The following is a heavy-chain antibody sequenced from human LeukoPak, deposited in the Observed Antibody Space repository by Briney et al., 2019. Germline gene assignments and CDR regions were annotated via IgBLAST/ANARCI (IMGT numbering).Heavy chain of an antibody. D-gene: IGHD3-9*01. CDR2: ISSSGSTI. V-gene: IGHV3-48*03. CDR1: GFTFSSYE. J-gene: IGHJ4*02. CDR3: ARVLRYFDLLSATLDY. Sequence: GGSLRLSCAASGFTFSSYEMNWVRQAPGKGLEWVSYISSSGSTIYYADSVKGRFTISRDNAKNSLYLQMNSLRAEDTAVYYCARVLRYFDLLSATLDYWGQGTLVTVSS.